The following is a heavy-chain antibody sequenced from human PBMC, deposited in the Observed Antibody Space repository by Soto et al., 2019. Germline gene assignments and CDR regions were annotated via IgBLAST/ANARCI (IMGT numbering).Heavy chain of an antibody. D-gene: IGHD3-16*01. Sequence: QVQLQESGPGLVKPSQTLSLTCTVSGGSISSGGYYWSWIRQHPGKGLEWIGYIYYSGSTYYNPSLKSRVTLSVDPSKNQFSLKLSSVTAADTAVDYCARVGGINWFDPWGQGTLVTVSS. CDR3: ARVGGINWFDP. CDR2: IYYSGST. J-gene: IGHJ5*02. CDR1: GGSISSGGYY. V-gene: IGHV4-31*03.